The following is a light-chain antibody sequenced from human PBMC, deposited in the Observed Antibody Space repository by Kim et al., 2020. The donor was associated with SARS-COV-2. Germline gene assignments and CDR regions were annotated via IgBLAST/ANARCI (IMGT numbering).Light chain of an antibody. J-gene: IGKJ2*01. V-gene: IGKV1-9*01. CDR1: QGIYNY. Sequence: IQLTQSPSSLSASVGDRVTITCRASQGIYNYLAWYQQKPGNAPKLLIYVASTLHSGVPSRFSGSGSGTDFTLTISSLQPEDSATYYREQVSSNPETFGEGTKLEV. CDR3: EQVSSNPET. CDR2: VAS.